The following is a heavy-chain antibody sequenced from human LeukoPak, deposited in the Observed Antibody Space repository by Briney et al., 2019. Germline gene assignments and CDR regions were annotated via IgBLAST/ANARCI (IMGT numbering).Heavy chain of an antibody. J-gene: IGHJ4*02. CDR1: GFTFNKFP. CDR2: VSSDGNIR. V-gene: IGHV3-30-3*01. Sequence: GRSLRLSCAASGFTFNKFPMPWVRQAPGKGLEWMAAVSSDGNIRNYADSVKGRFTISRGNSKNTLYLQMNSLSPEDAAVYYCARGDGGEVDHWGQGTLVTVSS. D-gene: IGHD3-16*01. CDR3: ARGDGGEVDH.